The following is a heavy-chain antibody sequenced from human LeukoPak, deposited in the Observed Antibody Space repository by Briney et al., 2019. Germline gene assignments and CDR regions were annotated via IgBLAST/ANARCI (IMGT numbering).Heavy chain of an antibody. V-gene: IGHV4-59*01. CDR1: GGSISSYY. CDR2: IYYSGSN. D-gene: IGHD5-12*01. J-gene: IGHJ2*01. CDR3: ATDRISGSYWYFDL. Sequence: SETLSLTCTVSGGSISSYYWSWIRQPPGKGLEWIGYIYYSGSNNYNPSLKSRVTISVDTSKNQFSLKLSSVTAADPAVYYCATDRISGSYWYFDLWGRGTLVTVSS.